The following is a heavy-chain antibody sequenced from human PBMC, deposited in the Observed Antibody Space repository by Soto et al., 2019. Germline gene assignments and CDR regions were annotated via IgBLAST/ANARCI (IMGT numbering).Heavy chain of an antibody. CDR2: IYYSGST. Sequence: QVQLQESGPGLVKPSQTLSLTCTVSGGSISSGGYYWSWIRQHPGKGLEWIGYIYYSGSTYYNPSLQSRVTISVDTSKNQFSLKLSSVTAADTAVYYCARAIAAAGIVYYYGMDVWGQGTTVTVSS. CDR3: ARAIAAAGIVYYYGMDV. CDR1: GGSISSGGYY. D-gene: IGHD6-13*01. J-gene: IGHJ6*02. V-gene: IGHV4-31*03.